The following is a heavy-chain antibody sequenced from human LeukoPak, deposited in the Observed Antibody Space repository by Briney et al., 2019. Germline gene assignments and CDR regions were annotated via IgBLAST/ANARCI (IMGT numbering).Heavy chain of an antibody. CDR2: INAGNGNT. CDR1: GYTFTSYA. J-gene: IGHJ6*04. D-gene: IGHD3-10*01. V-gene: IGHV1-3*01. CDR3: AREITMVRGVQYYYYGMDV. Sequence: ASVKVSCKASGYTFTSYAMHWVRQAPGQRLEWMGWINAGNGNTKYSQKFQGRVTITRDTSASTAYMELSSLRSEDTAVYHCAREITMVRGVQYYYYGMDVWGKGTTVTVSS.